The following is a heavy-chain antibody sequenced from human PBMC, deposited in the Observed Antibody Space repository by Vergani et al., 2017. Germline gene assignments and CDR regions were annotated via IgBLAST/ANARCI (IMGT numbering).Heavy chain of an antibody. CDR3: ARVNTETNGHLYYCYYMDV. J-gene: IGHJ6*03. Sequence: QVQLQQWGGGLLKPSETLSLTCVVNGRSFTSYHWTWIRQSPGEGLEWVGDIDHTGRPDYNPSLKSRLTMSVDKSRNQFSLTLNSVTATATAIYFCARVNTETNGHLYYCYYMDVWGQGTAVTVS. CDR2: IDHTGRP. D-gene: IGHD4-11*01. V-gene: IGHV4-34*01. CDR1: GRSFTSYH.